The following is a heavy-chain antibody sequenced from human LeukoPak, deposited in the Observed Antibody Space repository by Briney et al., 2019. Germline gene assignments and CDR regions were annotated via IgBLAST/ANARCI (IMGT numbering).Heavy chain of an antibody. Sequence: GASVKVSCKASGGTFSSYAISWVRQAPGQGLEWMGGIIPIFGTANYAQKFQGRVTITADESTSTAYMELSSLRSEDTAVYYCARHVRLTRYYYDSSGYVDYWGQGTLVTVSS. CDR3: ARHVRLTRYYYDSSGYVDY. CDR1: GGTFSSYA. J-gene: IGHJ4*02. V-gene: IGHV1-69*13. CDR2: IIPIFGTA. D-gene: IGHD3-22*01.